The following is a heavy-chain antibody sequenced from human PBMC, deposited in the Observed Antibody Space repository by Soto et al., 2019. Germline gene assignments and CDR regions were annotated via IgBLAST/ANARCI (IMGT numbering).Heavy chain of an antibody. V-gene: IGHV6-1*01. CDR3: ARDGPTTHYYLDY. CDR2: TYYRSKWSN. J-gene: IGHJ4*02. D-gene: IGHD2-2*01. CDR1: GDSVSSNSAA. Sequence: SQTLSLTCVISGDSVSSNSAAWNWIRQSPSRGLEWLGRTYYRSKWSNEYAASVRSRITINADTSKNQFSLQLTSVTPEDTAVYYCARDGPTTHYYLDYWGQGTLVTVSS.